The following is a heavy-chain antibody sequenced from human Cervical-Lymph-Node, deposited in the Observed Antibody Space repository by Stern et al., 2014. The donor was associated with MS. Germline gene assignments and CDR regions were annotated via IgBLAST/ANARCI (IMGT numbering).Heavy chain of an antibody. Sequence: VQLVESGADVKKPGAAVRVSCKASGCASWLRQAPGQGLEHMGGIMRPGGTAHYAQSTQGRLTITAETSTNTNYMKLSTLRSDDTSVYYCARGAGDNWFDPWGQGTLVSVSS. D-gene: IGHD3-10*01. CDR3: ARGAGDNWFDP. V-gene: IGHV1-69*06. J-gene: IGHJ5*02. CDR1: GCA. CDR2: IMRPGGTA.